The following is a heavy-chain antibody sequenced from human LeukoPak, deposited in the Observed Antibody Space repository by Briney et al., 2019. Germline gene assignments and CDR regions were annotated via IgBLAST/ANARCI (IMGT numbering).Heavy chain of an antibody. D-gene: IGHD6-13*01. Sequence: GESLKISCKGSGYSFTNYWIGWVRQMPGEGLEWMGIIYPGDSETTYSPAFRGQVTISADKSINTAYLQWSSLEASDTAMYYCARHLIPASATNRSPFDIWGQGTMVTVSS. CDR1: GYSFTNYW. CDR3: ARHLIPASATNRSPFDI. J-gene: IGHJ3*02. V-gene: IGHV5-51*01. CDR2: IYPGDSET.